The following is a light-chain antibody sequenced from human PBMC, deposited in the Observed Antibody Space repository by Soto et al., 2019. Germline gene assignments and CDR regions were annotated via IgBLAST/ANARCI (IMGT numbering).Light chain of an antibody. J-gene: IGKJ1*01. CDR1: QGIANY. CDR2: ATS. CDR3: QKYNSAPRA. V-gene: IGKV1-27*01. Sequence: DIKLTQSTSSLSASVGDRGTITCRASQGIANYVAWYQQNPGKVPKLVMYATSTLQSGVPSRFSASGSGTDFTLTISSLKTEDVATYYCQKYNSAPRAFGQGTKVDIK.